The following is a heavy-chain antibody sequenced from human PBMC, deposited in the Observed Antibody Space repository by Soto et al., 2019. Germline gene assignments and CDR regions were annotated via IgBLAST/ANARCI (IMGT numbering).Heavy chain of an antibody. V-gene: IGHV1-46*01. CDR1: GYTFTSYY. CDR2: INLSGGST. J-gene: IGHJ3*02. Sequence: ASVKVSCKASGYTFTSYYMHWVRQAPGQGLEWMGIINLSGGSTSYAQKFQGRVTMTRDTSTSTVYMELSSLRSEDTAVYYCAREYSSGWFAFDIWGQGTMVTVSS. CDR3: AREYSSGWFAFDI. D-gene: IGHD6-19*01.